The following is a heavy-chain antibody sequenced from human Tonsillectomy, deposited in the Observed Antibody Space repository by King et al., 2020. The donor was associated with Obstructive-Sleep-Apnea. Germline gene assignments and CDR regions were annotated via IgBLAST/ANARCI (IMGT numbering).Heavy chain of an antibody. V-gene: IGHV4-30-4*07. J-gene: IGHJ5*02. CDR1: GGSISNGGYS. Sequence: QLQESGPGLVKASQTLSLTCAVSGGSISNGGYSWTWIRPPPGKGLEWIGYVYYDGSTYYNPSLESRFTISADMSRNQFSLRLSSVTAADTAVYYCARNINYIGVDPWGQGTLVTVSS. CDR3: ARNINYIGVDP. CDR2: VYYDGST. D-gene: IGHD1-7*01.